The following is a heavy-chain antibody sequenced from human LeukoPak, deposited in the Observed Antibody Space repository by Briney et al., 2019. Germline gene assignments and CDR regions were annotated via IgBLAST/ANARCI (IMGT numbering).Heavy chain of an antibody. D-gene: IGHD6-6*01. CDR2: IYPGDSDT. J-gene: IGHJ4*02. CDR3: TRLSNSSSEK. Sequence: GESLKISCKGSGYSFTSYWIGWVRQLPGKGLEWMGIIYPGDSDTRYSPSFQGQVTISAAKSITTAYLQWSTLKASTTPIYYCTRLSNSSSEKWGQGTLVTVAS. CDR1: GYSFTSYW. V-gene: IGHV5-51*01.